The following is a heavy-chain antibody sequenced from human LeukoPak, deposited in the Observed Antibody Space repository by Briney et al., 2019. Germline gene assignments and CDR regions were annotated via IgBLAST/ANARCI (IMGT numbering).Heavy chain of an antibody. D-gene: IGHD7-27*01. J-gene: IGHJ4*03. V-gene: IGHV3-48*03. Sequence: PGGSLRLSCSASGFSFSSYEMNWVRQAPGKGLEWISYISSSGSAMYYAESVKGRFTISRDNAKNKLYLQMNSLRAEDTAVYYCARFNWGFDWGQGTVVTVSS. CDR3: ARFNWGFD. CDR2: ISSSGSAM. CDR1: GFSFSSYE.